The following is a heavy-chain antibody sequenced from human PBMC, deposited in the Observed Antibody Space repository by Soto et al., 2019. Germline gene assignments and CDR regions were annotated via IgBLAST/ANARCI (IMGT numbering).Heavy chain of an antibody. J-gene: IGHJ5*02. CDR2: IYYSGST. CDR1: GGSISSYY. D-gene: IGHD2-15*01. CDR3: ARHLGYCSGGSCYSGLPYLNWFDP. Sequence: SETLSLTCTVSGGSISSYYWSWIRQPPGKGLEWIGYIYYSGSTNYNPSLKSRVTISVDTSKNQFSLKLSSVTTADTAVYYCARHLGYCSGGSCYSGLPYLNWFDPWGQGTLVTVSS. V-gene: IGHV4-59*08.